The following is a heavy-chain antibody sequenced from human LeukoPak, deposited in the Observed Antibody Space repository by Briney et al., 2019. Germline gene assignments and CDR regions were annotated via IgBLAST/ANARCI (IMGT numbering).Heavy chain of an antibody. J-gene: IGHJ5*02. CDR3: ARDGSYSPRCWFDP. Sequence: ASVKVSCKASGYTFTTYAMNWVRQAPGQGLEWMGWINTNTGNPTYAQGLTGRFVFSLDTSVSTAYLQISSLKAEDTAVYYCARDGSYSPRCWFDPWGQGTLVTVSS. CDR2: INTNTGNP. D-gene: IGHD1-26*01. V-gene: IGHV7-4-1*02. CDR1: GYTFTTYA.